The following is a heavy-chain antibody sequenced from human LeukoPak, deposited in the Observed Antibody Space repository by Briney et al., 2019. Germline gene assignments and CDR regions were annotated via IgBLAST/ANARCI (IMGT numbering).Heavy chain of an antibody. V-gene: IGHV4-39*01. CDR3: ARNVSRGEPGGAFDM. J-gene: IGHJ3*02. D-gene: IGHD3-16*01. Sequence: SETLSLTCTVSGGAISGRRDYWGWIRQPPGKGLEWIASIYYSGSTHYNPSLKSRVTISVDTSRNQFSLELRAATAADTAMYYCARNVSRGEPGGAFDMWGQGTMVTVSS. CDR2: IYYSGST. CDR1: GGAISGRRDY.